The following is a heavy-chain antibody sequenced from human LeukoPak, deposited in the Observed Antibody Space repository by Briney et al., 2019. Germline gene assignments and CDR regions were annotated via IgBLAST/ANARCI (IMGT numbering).Heavy chain of an antibody. J-gene: IGHJ5*02. Sequence: SETLSLTCIASSGSISSSSYYWGWIRQPPGKGLEWIGSIYYSGSTFYNPSLRSRITISVDTSKNQFSLRLSSVTAADTAAYYCARHDHGDHGDPNWFDPWGQGTLVIVSS. V-gene: IGHV4-39*01. CDR3: ARHDHGDHGDPNWFDP. CDR1: SGSISSSSYY. CDR2: IYYSGST. D-gene: IGHD4-17*01.